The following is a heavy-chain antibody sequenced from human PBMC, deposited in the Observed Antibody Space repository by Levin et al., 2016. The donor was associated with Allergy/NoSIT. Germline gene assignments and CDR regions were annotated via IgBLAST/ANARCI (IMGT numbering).Heavy chain of an antibody. CDR3: ARSQGFPYYYYMDV. D-gene: IGHD3-3*01. Sequence: GESLKISCAASGFTFSSYWMSWVRQAPGKGLEWVANIKQDGSEKYYVDSVKGRFTISRDNAKNSLYLQMNSLRAEDTAVYYCARSQGFPYYYYMDVWGKGTTVTVSS. CDR1: GFTFSSYW. J-gene: IGHJ6*03. CDR2: IKQDGSEK. V-gene: IGHV3-7*01.